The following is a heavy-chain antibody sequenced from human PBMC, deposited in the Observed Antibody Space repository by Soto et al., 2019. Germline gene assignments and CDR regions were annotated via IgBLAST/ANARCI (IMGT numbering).Heavy chain of an antibody. CDR1: GFTFSSYW. Sequence: EVQLVESGGGLVQPGGSLRLSCAASGFTFSSYWMHWVRQAPGKGLVWVSRINSDGSSTSYADSVKGLFTISRDNAKNTLYLQMNSLRAEDTAVYYCATTSMYSSSWDYYYYGMDVWGQGTTVTVSS. CDR2: INSDGSST. D-gene: IGHD6-6*01. V-gene: IGHV3-74*01. CDR3: ATTSMYSSSWDYYYYGMDV. J-gene: IGHJ6*02.